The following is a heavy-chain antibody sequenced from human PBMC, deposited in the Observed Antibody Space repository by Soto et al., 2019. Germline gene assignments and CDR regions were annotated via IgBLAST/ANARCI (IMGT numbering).Heavy chain of an antibody. Sequence: QVHLVQSGAEVKKPGASVKVSCKGSGYAFTTYGITWVRQAPGQGLEWMGWISAHNGNTNYAQKLQGRVTVTRDTSTSTAHMEMRSLRSDVTAVYYCARGRYGDYWGQGALVTVSS. J-gene: IGHJ4*02. CDR2: ISAHNGNT. CDR3: ARGRYGDY. V-gene: IGHV1-18*01. CDR1: GYAFTTYG. D-gene: IGHD1-1*01.